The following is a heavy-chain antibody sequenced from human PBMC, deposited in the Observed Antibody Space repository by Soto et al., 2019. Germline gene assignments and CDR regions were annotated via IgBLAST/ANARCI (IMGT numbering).Heavy chain of an antibody. V-gene: IGHV3-23*01. J-gene: IGHJ4*02. Sequence: GGSLRLSCAASGFTFSSYAMSWVRQAPGKGLEWVSAISGSGGSTYYADSVKGRFTISRDNSKNTLYLQMNSLRAEDTAVYYCAKDALPRYYDILTGYYTDYWGQGTLVTVSS. CDR2: ISGSGGST. CDR3: AKDALPRYYDILTGYYTDY. D-gene: IGHD3-9*01. CDR1: GFTFSSYA.